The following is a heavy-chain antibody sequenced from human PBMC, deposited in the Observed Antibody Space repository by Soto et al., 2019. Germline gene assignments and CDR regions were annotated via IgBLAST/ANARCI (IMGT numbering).Heavy chain of an antibody. CDR3: AKATPVASGVFDI. V-gene: IGHV3-30*18. CDR2: ISYDGSNK. J-gene: IGHJ3*02. D-gene: IGHD2-8*01. Sequence: GGSLRLSCAASGFTFSSYGMHWVRQAPGKGLEWVAVISYDGSNKYYADSVKGRFTISRDNSKNTLYLQMNSLRAEDTAVYYCAKATPVASGVFDIGGQGTMVTV. CDR1: GFTFSSYG.